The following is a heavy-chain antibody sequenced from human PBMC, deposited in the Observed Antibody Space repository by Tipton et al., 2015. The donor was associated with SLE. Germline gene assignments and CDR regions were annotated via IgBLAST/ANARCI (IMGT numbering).Heavy chain of an antibody. Sequence: TLSLTCTVSGGSFTSNYWSWFRQPPGKGLEWIGCMHYSGRSAYNDSLRSRVTILVDTSRQQISLKLTSVTAADTAIYYCARDQEVSSGENRFDPWGQGTLVTVSS. CDR1: GGSFTSNY. CDR3: ARDQEVSSGENRFDP. D-gene: IGHD2/OR15-2a*01. CDR2: MHYSGRS. V-gene: IGHV4-59*01. J-gene: IGHJ5*02.